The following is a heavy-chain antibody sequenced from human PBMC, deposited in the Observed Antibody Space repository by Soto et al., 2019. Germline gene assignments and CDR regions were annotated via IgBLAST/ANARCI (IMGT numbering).Heavy chain of an antibody. J-gene: IGHJ5*02. CDR1: GGSINNYY. V-gene: IGHV4-4*07. CDR2: VFTTGTT. Sequence: SETLSLTCSATGGSINNYYWSWVRQSAGKGLEWIGRVFTTGTTDDNPSLKGRVTISDDTSKNQFSLRLRSVTAADTTIYDCARDFNSIFDDFADMGWNFDPWGQGTLVTVSS. CDR3: ARDFNSIFDDFADMGWNFDP. D-gene: IGHD3-3*02.